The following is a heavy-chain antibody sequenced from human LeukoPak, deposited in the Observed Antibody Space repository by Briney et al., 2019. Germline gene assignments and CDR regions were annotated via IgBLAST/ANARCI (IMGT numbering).Heavy chain of an antibody. V-gene: IGHV1-18*01. CDR3: VRDTSYDFWSDPTELFDV. CDR2: ISAHNGNI. CDR1: GYSFTNYG. D-gene: IGHD3-3*01. J-gene: IGHJ3*01. Sequence: ASVKVSCKASGYSFTNYGITWVRQAPGQGLEWMGWISAHNGNINYAQRIHGRVTMTTDISTSAVYMELRSLSSDDTAVYYCVRDTSYDFWSDPTELFDVWGQGTRVTVS.